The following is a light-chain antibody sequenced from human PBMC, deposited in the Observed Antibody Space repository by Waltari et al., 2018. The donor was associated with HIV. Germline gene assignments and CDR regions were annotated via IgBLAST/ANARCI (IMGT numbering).Light chain of an antibody. CDR1: SSNIGRSY. V-gene: IGLV1-47*01. J-gene: IGLJ3*02. CDR2: GNN. Sequence: QSVLTQPPSASGTPGPRVTISCSGSSSNIGRSYIYWYQQCPVTAPKFVNYGNNQRPSGVPYRFAGSKSGTSASLAISGLRSEDEADYYCAAWDDSLSGRVFGGGTKLTVL. CDR3: AAWDDSLSGRV.